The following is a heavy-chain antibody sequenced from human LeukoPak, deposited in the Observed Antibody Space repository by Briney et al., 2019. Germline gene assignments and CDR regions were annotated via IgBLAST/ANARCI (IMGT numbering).Heavy chain of an antibody. D-gene: IGHD4-23*01. CDR1: GYTFTSYG. V-gene: IGHV1-18*01. CDR3: ARGATVVTLTGGPLTYYMDV. Sequence: ASVKVSCKASGYTFTSYGISWVRQAPGQGLEWMGWISAYNGNTNYAQKLQGRVTMTTDISTSTAYMELRSLRSDDTAVYYCARGATVVTLTGGPLTYYMDVWGKGTTVTVSS. CDR2: ISAYNGNT. J-gene: IGHJ6*03.